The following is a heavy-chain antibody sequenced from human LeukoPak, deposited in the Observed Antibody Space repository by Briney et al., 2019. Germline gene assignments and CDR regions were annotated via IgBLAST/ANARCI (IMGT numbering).Heavy chain of an antibody. J-gene: IGHJ6*02. Sequence: GESLKTSWKTSGYTFTSYWIGWVRQTPGKGLECMGVIYPRDSDVRYSPSFQGQVTILADKPTHTAYLHWESLKGSESARYYCVRSLLETLLRGNGMDVWGPGTTVTVS. CDR1: GYTFTSYW. CDR2: IYPRDSDV. D-gene: IGHD3-10*01. CDR3: VRSLLETLLRGNGMDV. V-gene: IGHV5-51*04.